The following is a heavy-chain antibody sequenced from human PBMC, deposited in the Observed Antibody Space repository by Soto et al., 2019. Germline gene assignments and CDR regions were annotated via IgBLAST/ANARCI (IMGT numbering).Heavy chain of an antibody. CDR3: ARGRVARPPTTV. Sequence: PGGSLRLSCAASGFTVSSNYMSWVRQAPGKGLEWVSVIYSGGSTYYPDSVKGRFTISRDNSKNTLYLQMNSLRAEDTAVYYCARGRVARPPTTVWGQGTLVTVSS. D-gene: IGHD5-12*01. V-gene: IGHV3-53*01. CDR1: GFTVSSNY. J-gene: IGHJ4*02. CDR2: IYSGGST.